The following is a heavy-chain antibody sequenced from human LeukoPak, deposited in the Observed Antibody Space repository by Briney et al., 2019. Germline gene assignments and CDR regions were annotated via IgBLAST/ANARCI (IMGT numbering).Heavy chain of an antibody. CDR1: GFTFSTYN. Sequence: PGGSLRLSCAASGFTFSTYNMNWVRQAPGKGLEWVSYISSSSSTIYYADSVKGRFTISRDSSKNTLYLQMNSLTAEDTAVYYCARAGGGYTGDYWGQGTLVTVSS. CDR3: ARAGGGYTGDY. V-gene: IGHV3-48*01. D-gene: IGHD2-15*01. CDR2: ISSSSSTI. J-gene: IGHJ4*02.